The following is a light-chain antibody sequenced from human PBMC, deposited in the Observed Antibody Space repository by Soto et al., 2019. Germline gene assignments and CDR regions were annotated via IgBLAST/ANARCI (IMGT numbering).Light chain of an antibody. CDR3: QQHYSSPHT. CDR1: QSVLYSSNNKNY. V-gene: IGKV4-1*01. CDR2: WAS. Sequence: DIVMTQSPDSLAVSLGERATINCKSSQSVLYSSNNKNYLAWYQQKPGQPPNLLIYWASTRESGVPDRFSGSGSGTDFTLTISSLQAEDVAVYYCQQHYSSPHTFGQGTKLEIK. J-gene: IGKJ2*01.